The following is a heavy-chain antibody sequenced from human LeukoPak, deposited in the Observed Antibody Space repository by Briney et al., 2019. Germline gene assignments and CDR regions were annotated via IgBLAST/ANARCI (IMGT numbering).Heavy chain of an antibody. D-gene: IGHD3-10*01. Sequence: GASVKVSCKASGYTFTSYYMHWVRQAPGQGLEWMGIINPSGGSTSYAQKFQGRVTMTGDTSTSTVYMELSSLRSEDTAVYYCASTPYYYGSGSPNWFDPWGQGTLVTVSS. J-gene: IGHJ5*02. V-gene: IGHV1-46*03. CDR1: GYTFTSYY. CDR2: INPSGGST. CDR3: ASTPYYYGSGSPNWFDP.